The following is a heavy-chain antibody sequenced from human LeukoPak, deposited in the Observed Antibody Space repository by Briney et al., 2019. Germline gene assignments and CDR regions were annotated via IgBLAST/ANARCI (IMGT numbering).Heavy chain of an antibody. V-gene: IGHV4-34*01. J-gene: IGHJ2*01. D-gene: IGHD6-19*01. CDR2: IYYSGST. Sequence: SETLSLTCAVYGGSSSGYYCRWIRQPPGKGLEWIGSIYYSGSTYYNPSLKSRVTISVDTSKNQFSLKLSSVTAADTAVYYCATPVAGSYWYFERWGRGTLVTVSS. CDR3: ATPVAGSYWYFER. CDR1: GGSSSGYY.